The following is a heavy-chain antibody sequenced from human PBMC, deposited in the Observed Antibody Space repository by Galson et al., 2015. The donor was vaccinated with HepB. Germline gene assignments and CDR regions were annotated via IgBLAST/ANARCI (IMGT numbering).Heavy chain of an antibody. Sequence: SLRLSCAASGFTFSGQAMSWVRQAPGKGLEWVSAIRGSDDNTHYADSVKGRFTISRDSSKNTLFLHMNSLRAEDTAIYYCAKAVGATRFAFDIWGQGTMVTVSS. D-gene: IGHD1-26*01. CDR1: GFTFSGQA. CDR3: AKAVGATRFAFDI. V-gene: IGHV3-23*01. CDR2: IRGSDDNT. J-gene: IGHJ3*02.